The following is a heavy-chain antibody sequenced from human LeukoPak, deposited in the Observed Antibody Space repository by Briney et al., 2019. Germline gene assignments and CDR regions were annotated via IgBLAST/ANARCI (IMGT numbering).Heavy chain of an antibody. CDR1: GYSFTSYW. CDR3: ARLSCYYDSSGYYPYAFDI. CDR2: IYPGDSDT. D-gene: IGHD3-22*01. J-gene: IGHJ3*02. V-gene: IGHV5-51*03. Sequence: GESLKISCKGSGYSFTSYWIGWVRQMPGKGLEWMGIIYPGDSDTRYSPSFQGQVTISADKSISTAYLQWSSLKASDTAMYYCARLSCYYDSSGYYPYAFDIWGQGTMVTVSS.